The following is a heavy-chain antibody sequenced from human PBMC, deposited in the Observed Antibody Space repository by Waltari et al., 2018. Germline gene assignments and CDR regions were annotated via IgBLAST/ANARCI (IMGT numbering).Heavy chain of an antibody. CDR2: IIPIFGTA. V-gene: IGHV1-69*01. D-gene: IGHD3-22*01. CDR1: GGTFSSYA. J-gene: IGHJ4*02. CDR3: ARERADYYDSSGYYYSFDY. Sequence: QVQLVQSGAEVKKPGSSVTVSCKASGGTFSSYAISWLRQAPGHGLEWMGGIIPIFGTANYAQKFQGRVTITADESTSTAYMELSSLRSEDTAVYYCARERADYYDSSGYYYSFDYWGQGTLVTVSS.